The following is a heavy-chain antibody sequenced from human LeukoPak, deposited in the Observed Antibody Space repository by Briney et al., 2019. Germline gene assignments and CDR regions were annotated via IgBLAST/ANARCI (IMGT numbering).Heavy chain of an antibody. V-gene: IGHV3-66*02. CDR1: GLSVSSNY. D-gene: IGHD3-10*01. CDR3: VRGMGVSMLYYFDY. J-gene: IGHJ4*02. CDR2: LYSDGTT. Sequence: GGSLRLSCAASGLSVSSNYMSWVRQAPGKGLEWVSVLYSDGTTYYADSVKGRFTISRDNSKNTLYLQMNSLRAGDTAVYYCVRGMGVSMLYYFDYWGQGTLVTVSS.